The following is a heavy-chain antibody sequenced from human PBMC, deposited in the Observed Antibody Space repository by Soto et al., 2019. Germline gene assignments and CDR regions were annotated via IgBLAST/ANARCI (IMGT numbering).Heavy chain of an antibody. J-gene: IGHJ4*02. V-gene: IGHV3-21*01. CDR2: ISSSGNYM. D-gene: IGHD2-2*01. Sequence: EVQLVESGGGLVKPGGSLRLSCAASGFTFSNYGMNWVRQAPGKGLEWVSSISSSGNYMYCADSVKGRFTISRDNAKNSLYLQMNSLRAEDTAVYYCARDCSSTSCYGGHFDYWGQGTLVTVSS. CDR3: ARDCSSTSCYGGHFDY. CDR1: GFTFSNYG.